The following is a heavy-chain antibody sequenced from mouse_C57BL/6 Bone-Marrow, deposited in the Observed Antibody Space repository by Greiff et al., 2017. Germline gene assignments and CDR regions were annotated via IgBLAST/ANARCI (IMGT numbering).Heavy chain of an antibody. Sequence: QVQLKESGPGLVQPSQSLSITCTVSGFSLTSYGVHWVRQSPGKGLEWLGVIWSGGSTDYNADFISRLSISNVNSRSQVFFKMNSLQADDTAIYYCASNYYGSSYWGQGTTLTVSS. V-gene: IGHV2-2*01. CDR3: ASNYYGSSY. J-gene: IGHJ2*01. CDR2: IWSGGST. D-gene: IGHD1-1*01. CDR1: GFSLTSYG.